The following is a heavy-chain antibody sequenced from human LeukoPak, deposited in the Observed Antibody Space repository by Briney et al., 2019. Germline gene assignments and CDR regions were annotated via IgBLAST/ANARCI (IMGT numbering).Heavy chain of an antibody. Sequence: PGGSLRLSCAASGFTFSSYSMNWVRQAPGKGLEWVSSISSNSSYIYYADSVKGRFTISRDNAKNSLYLQLNSLRAEDTAVYYCARGYPYYYDSSELYDAFDIWGQGTMVTVSS. V-gene: IGHV3-21*01. J-gene: IGHJ3*02. D-gene: IGHD3-22*01. CDR2: ISSNSSYI. CDR3: ARGYPYYYDSSELYDAFDI. CDR1: GFTFSSYS.